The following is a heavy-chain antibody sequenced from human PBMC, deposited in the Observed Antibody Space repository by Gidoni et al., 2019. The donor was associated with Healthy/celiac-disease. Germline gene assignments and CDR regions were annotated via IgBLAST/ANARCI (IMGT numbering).Heavy chain of an antibody. J-gene: IGHJ4*02. D-gene: IGHD6-13*01. CDR3: ANGLGGSSSWSPDY. CDR1: GGSISSSNW. V-gene: IGHV4-4*02. Sequence: QVQLQESGPGLVKPSGTLSLTCAVSGGSISSSNWWRWVRQPPGKGLEWIGEIYQSGSTNYNPSLKSRVTISVDKSKNQFSLKLSSVTAADTAVYYCANGLGGSSSWSPDYWGQGTLVTVSS. CDR2: IYQSGST.